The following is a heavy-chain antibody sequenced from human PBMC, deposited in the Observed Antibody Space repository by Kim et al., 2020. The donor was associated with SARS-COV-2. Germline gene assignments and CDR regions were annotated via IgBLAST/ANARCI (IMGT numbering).Heavy chain of an antibody. V-gene: IGHV3-9*01. CDR3: AKDLQNYDILTGQDAFDI. J-gene: IGHJ3*02. D-gene: IGHD3-9*01. Sequence: GGSLRLSCAASGFTFDDYAMHWVRQAPGKGLEWVSGISWNSGSIGYADSVKGRFTISRDNAKNSLYLQMNSLRAEDTALYYCAKDLQNYDILTGQDAFDIWGQGTMVTVSS. CDR1: GFTFDDYA. CDR2: ISWNSGSI.